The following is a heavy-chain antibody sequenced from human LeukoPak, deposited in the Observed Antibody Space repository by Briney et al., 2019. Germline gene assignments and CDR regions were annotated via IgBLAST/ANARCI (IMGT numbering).Heavy chain of an antibody. V-gene: IGHV4-59*01. Sequence: PSETLSLTCTVSGGSISSYYWSWLRQPPGKGLEWLGYIYYSGSTNYNPSLKSRVTISVDTSKNQFSLKLSSVTAADTAVYYCARGYCSGGSCYWDYWGQGTLVTVSS. CDR3: ARGYCSGGSCYWDY. CDR1: GGSISSYY. D-gene: IGHD2-15*01. CDR2: IYYSGST. J-gene: IGHJ4*02.